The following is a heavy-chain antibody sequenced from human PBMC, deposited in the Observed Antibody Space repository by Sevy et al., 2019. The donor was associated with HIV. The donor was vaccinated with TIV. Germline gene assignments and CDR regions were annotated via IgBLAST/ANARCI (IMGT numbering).Heavy chain of an antibody. Sequence: ASVTVSCKVSGYTLTELSMHWVRQAPGKGLEWVGGFDPEDGETIYAQKFQGRVTMTEDTSTDTAYMELSSLRSEDTAVYYCATDLMIVVAPSWGWGQGTLVTVSS. V-gene: IGHV1-24*01. CDR1: GYTLTELS. CDR2: FDPEDGET. CDR3: ATDLMIVVAPSWG. J-gene: IGHJ4*02. D-gene: IGHD3-22*01.